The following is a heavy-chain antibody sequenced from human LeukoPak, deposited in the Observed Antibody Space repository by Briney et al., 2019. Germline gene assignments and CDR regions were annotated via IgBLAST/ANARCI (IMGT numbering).Heavy chain of an antibody. D-gene: IGHD3-10*01. J-gene: IGHJ6*03. CDR2: ISGSGGST. CDR3: AKGESEGSGSYIRIVYYYYMDV. V-gene: IGHV3-23*01. Sequence: PGGSLRLSCAASGFTFSSYGMSWVRQAPGKGLEWVSAISGSGGSTYYADSVKGRFTISRDNSKNTLYLQMNSLRAEDTAVYYCAKGESEGSGSYIRIVYYYYMDVWGKGTTVTISS. CDR1: GFTFSSYG.